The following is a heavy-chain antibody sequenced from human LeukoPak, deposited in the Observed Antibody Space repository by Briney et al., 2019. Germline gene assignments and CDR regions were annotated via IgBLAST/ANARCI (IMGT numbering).Heavy chain of an antibody. CDR1: GFTFSSYA. J-gene: IGHJ4*02. V-gene: IGHV3-74*01. CDR3: ARGRPHGNDY. Sequence: GGSLRLSCAASGFTFSSYAMSWVRQAPGKGLVWVSRIASDGSSTTYADSVKGRFSISRDNAKNTLYLQMNSLRVEDTAVYYCARGRPHGNDYWGQGTLVAVSS. CDR2: IASDGSST. D-gene: IGHD4-23*01.